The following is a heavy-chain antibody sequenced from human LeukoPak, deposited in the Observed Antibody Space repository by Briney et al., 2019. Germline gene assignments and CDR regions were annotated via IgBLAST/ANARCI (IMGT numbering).Heavy chain of an antibody. CDR3: AREYILTRYYGDY. CDR1: GYSVNAYN. CDR2: INHKSGGA. Sequence: ASVKVSCKASGYSVNAYNMHWVRQAPGQGLEWMGWINHKSGGANYAQKFQGRVTMTWDTSISTAYMELSRLRSDDTAVYYCAREYILTRYYGDYWGQGTLVTVSS. D-gene: IGHD3-9*01. J-gene: IGHJ4*02. V-gene: IGHV1-2*02.